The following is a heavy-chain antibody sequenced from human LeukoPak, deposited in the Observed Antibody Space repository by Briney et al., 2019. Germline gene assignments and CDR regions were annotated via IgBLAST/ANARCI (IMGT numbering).Heavy chain of an antibody. CDR1: GFTFSSYS. CDR2: ISSSSSYI. V-gene: IGHV3-21*01. CDR3: ARDRGNNWFDP. J-gene: IGHJ5*02. Sequence: GGYLQLSCAASGFTFSSYSMNWARRAPGKGLEFVSSISSSSSYIYYADSVKGRFTISRFNAKNSLCLQMNSLRAEDTAVYYCARDRGNNWFDPWGQGTLVTVSS. D-gene: IGHD3-10*01.